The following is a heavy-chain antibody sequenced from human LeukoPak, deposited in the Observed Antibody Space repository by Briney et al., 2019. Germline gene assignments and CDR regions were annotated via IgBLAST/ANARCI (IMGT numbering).Heavy chain of an antibody. V-gene: IGHV4-34*01. Sequence: GSLRLSCAASGFTFSSYWMSWVRQPPGKGLEWIGEINHSGSTNYNPSLKSRVTISVDTSKIQFSLKLSSVTAADTAVYYCARGPPYIVVVTAIGFFDYWGQGTLVTVSS. CDR1: GFTFSSYW. CDR2: INHSGST. D-gene: IGHD2-21*02. CDR3: ARGPPYIVVVTAIGFFDY. J-gene: IGHJ4*02.